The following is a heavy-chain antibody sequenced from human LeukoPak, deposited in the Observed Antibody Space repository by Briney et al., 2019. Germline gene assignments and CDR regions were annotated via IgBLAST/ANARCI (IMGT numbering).Heavy chain of an antibody. D-gene: IGHD2-2*01. J-gene: IGHJ4*02. CDR2: INPNSGGT. Sequence: ASVKVSFTASGYTFTGYYMHWVRQAPGQGLEWMGWINPNSGGTNYAQKFQGRVTITRDTSISTAYMELSRLRSDDTAVYYCARGTLHDIVVVPAALGYWGQGTLVTVSS. CDR3: ARGTLHDIVVVPAALGY. CDR1: GYTFTGYY. V-gene: IGHV1-2*02.